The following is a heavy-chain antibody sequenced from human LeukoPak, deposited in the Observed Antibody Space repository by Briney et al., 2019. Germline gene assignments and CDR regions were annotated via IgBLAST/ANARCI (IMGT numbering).Heavy chain of an antibody. Sequence: SETMSLTCTVSGGSISSSGYYWGWIRQPPGKGLEWIASIYYSGSTYYNPSLKSRVTISVDTSKNQLSLKLSSLTAADTAVYYCARHEYSGSYYGLSWFDPWGQGTLVTVSS. D-gene: IGHD1-26*01. V-gene: IGHV4-39*01. CDR1: GGSISSSGYY. CDR2: IYYSGST. J-gene: IGHJ5*02. CDR3: ARHEYSGSYYGLSWFDP.